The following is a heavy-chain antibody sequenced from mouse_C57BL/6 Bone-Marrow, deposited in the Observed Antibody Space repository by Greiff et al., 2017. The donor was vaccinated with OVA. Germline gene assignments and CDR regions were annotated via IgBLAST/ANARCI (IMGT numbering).Heavy chain of an antibody. CDR1: GYAFSSSW. J-gene: IGHJ3*01. D-gene: IGHD1-1*01. Sequence: LEESGPELVKPGASVKISCKASGYAFSSSWMNWVKQRPGKGLEWIGRIYPGDGDTNYNGKFKGKATLTADKSSSTAYMQLSSLTSEDSAVYFCARGLYYGSRTGFAYWGQGTLVTVSA. V-gene: IGHV1-82*01. CDR2: IYPGDGDT. CDR3: ARGLYYGSRTGFAY.